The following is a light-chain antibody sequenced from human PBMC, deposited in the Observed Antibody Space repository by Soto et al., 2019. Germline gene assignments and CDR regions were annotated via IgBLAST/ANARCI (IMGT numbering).Light chain of an antibody. Sequence: EIVLTQSPGTLYLSPGERATLSCRASQSVSSSYLAWYQQKPGQAPRLLIYGAYSTATGIPDRFSGSGSGTDFTLTLSRLEPEDFAVYYCQQYGSSPPWTFGQGTKVEIK. CDR2: GAY. CDR3: QQYGSSPPWT. J-gene: IGKJ1*01. V-gene: IGKV3-20*01. CDR1: QSVSSSY.